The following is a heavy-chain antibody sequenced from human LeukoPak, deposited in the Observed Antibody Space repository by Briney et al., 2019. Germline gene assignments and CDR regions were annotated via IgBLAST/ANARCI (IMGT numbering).Heavy chain of an antibody. V-gene: IGHV3-21*01. J-gene: IGHJ4*02. CDR2: IGTSTSYI. CDR3: AKDQMPDPIHSSGCFDY. D-gene: IGHD6-19*01. Sequence: GGSLRLSCAASGFTFSTYIMNWVRQTPGKGLEWVSSIGTSTSYIYYADSVKGRFTISRDNAKNSLYLEMNSLRAEDTAVYYCAKDQMPDPIHSSGCFDYWGQRTLVTVSS. CDR1: GFTFSTYI.